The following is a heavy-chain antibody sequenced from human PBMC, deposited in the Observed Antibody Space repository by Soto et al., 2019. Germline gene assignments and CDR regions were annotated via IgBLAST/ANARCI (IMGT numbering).Heavy chain of an antibody. CDR2: IYYSGST. D-gene: IGHD3-10*01. V-gene: IGHV4-4*02. CDR3: ARSSGVSATNWFDA. J-gene: IGHJ5*02. CDR1: GGSISSINW. Sequence: GGSISSINWWSWVRQTPGKGLEWIGEIYYSGSTNYNPSLTSRVTMSIDKSKNQFFLNLTSVTAADTALYYCARSSGVSATNWFDAWGQGTLVTVSS.